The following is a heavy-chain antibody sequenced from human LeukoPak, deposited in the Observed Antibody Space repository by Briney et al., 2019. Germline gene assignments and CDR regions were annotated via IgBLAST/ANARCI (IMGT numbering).Heavy chain of an antibody. V-gene: IGHV4-61*02. Sequence: SETLSLTCTVSGGSISSGSYYWSWIRQPAGKGLEWIGRIYTGGSTNYNPSLKSRVTISVDTSKNQFSLKLSSVTAADTAVYYCARDYADYYYGMDVWGQGTTVTVSS. J-gene: IGHJ6*02. CDR2: IYTGGST. CDR1: GGSISSGSYY. D-gene: IGHD4-17*01. CDR3: ARDYADYYYGMDV.